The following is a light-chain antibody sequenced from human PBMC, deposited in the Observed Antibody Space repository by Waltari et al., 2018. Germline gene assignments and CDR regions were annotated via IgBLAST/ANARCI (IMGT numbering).Light chain of an antibody. CDR1: SSNIGSNT. CDR2: SNN. CDR3: AAWDDSLNGVV. Sequence: QSVLTQPPSASGTPGQRVTISCSVRSSNIGSNTVHWYPQLPGTAPKLLIYSNNQRPSGVPDRFSGSKSGTSASLAISGLQSEDEADYYCAAWDDSLNGVVFGGGTKLTVL. V-gene: IGLV1-44*01. J-gene: IGLJ2*01.